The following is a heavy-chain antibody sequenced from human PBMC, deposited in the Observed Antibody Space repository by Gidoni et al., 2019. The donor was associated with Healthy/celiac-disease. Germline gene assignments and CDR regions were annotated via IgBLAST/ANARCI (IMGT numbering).Heavy chain of an antibody. Sequence: QVQLVESGGGVVQPGRSLRLSCAASGFTFSGYGMHWVRQAPGKGLEWVAVISYDGSNKYYADSVKGRFTISRDNSKNTLYLQMNSLRAEDTAVYYCAKDGSSSVPLTKFDYWGQGTLVTVSS. CDR2: ISYDGSNK. J-gene: IGHJ4*02. CDR3: AKDGSSSVPLTKFDY. CDR1: GFTFSGYG. V-gene: IGHV3-30*18. D-gene: IGHD6-6*01.